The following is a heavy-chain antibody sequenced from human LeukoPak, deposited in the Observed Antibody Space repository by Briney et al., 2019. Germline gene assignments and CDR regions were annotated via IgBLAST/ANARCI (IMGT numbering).Heavy chain of an antibody. CDR3: AREDIVVVPAAMDV. CDR2: IKQDGSEK. V-gene: IGHV3-7*03. J-gene: IGHJ6*04. CDR1: GFTFSSYW. Sequence: PGGSLRLSCAASGFTFSSYWMSWVRQAPGKGLEWVANIKQDGSEKYYVDSVKGRFTISRDNAKNSLYLQMNSLRAEDTAGYYCAREDIVVVPAAMDVWGKGTTVTVSS. D-gene: IGHD2-2*01.